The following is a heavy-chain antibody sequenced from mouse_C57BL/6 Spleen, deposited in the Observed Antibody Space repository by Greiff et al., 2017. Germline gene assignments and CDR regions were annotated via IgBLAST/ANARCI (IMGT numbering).Heavy chain of an antibody. CDR2: LRYTANGYPT. Sequence: EVQLVESGGGLVQPGGSLRLSCAASGFTFTDYYMSWVRQPPGKALAWLGFLRYTANGYPTEYSASVQHRFTISRDTSQSILYLQMNALRSEDRATYYCARYSSSYAMDYWGQGTSVTGSA. D-gene: IGHD1-1*01. CDR3: ARYSSSYAMDY. V-gene: IGHV7-3*01. J-gene: IGHJ4*01. CDR1: GFTFTDYY.